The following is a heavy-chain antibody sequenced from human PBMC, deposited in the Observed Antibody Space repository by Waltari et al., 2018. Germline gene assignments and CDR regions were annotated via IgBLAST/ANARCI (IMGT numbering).Heavy chain of an antibody. CDR1: GGTFSSYA. CDR2: IIPIFGTA. CDR3: ARAGAYGVSGYYYGMDV. Sequence: QVQLVQSGAEVKKPGSSVKVSCKASGGTFSSYAISWVRQAPGQGLEWMGGIIPIFGTANYAQKFQGRVTITADESTSTAYMELSSLRSEDTAVYYCARAGAYGVSGYYYGMDVWGQGTTVTVSS. J-gene: IGHJ6*02. V-gene: IGHV1-69*13. D-gene: IGHD3-10*01.